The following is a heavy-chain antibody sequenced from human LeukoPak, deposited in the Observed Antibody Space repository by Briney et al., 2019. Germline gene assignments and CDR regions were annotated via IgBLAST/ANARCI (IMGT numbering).Heavy chain of an antibody. D-gene: IGHD4-17*01. J-gene: IGHJ1*01. CDR1: GFTVSSNY. V-gene: IGHV3-66*01. Sequence: PGGSLRLSCAASGFTVSSNYMSWVRQAPGKGLEWVSVIYSGGSTYHADSVKGRFTISRDNSKNTLYLQMNSLRAVDTAVYYCARDLALSNYGEHWGQGTLVTVSS. CDR2: IYSGGST. CDR3: ARDLALSNYGEH.